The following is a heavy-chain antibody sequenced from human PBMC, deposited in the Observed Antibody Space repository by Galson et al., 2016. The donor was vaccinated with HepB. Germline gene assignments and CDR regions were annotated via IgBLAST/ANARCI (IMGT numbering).Heavy chain of an antibody. CDR3: ARDSWFYGSGNYYPFDY. V-gene: IGHV1-18*01. CDR2: ISAYIGNT. D-gene: IGHD3-10*01. Sequence: SVKVSCKASGYSFSSYGVSWVRQAPGQGLEWMGWISAYIGNTEYAQDVQDRVTMSTDASTSTAYMELRSPRSDDTALYYCARDSWFYGSGNYYPFDYWGQGTLITVSS. J-gene: IGHJ4*02. CDR1: GYSFSSYG.